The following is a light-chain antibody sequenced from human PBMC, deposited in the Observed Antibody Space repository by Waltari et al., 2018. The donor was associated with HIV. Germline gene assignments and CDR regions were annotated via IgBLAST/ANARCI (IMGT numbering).Light chain of an antibody. CDR1: NSNSGHHP. J-gene: IGLJ3*02. Sequence: QPGLTQPPSASGTPGPGVTISCSGRNSNSGHHPVYWYQHLPGMAPKRLIYRNNRRPSGIPDRFSGSRSGTSASLAISGLRSEDEADYYCATWDDSLIWVFGGGTKLTVL. V-gene: IGLV1-47*01. CDR2: RNN. CDR3: ATWDDSLIWV.